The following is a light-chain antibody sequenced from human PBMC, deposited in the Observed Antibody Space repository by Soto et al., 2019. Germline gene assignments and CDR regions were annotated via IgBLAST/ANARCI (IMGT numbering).Light chain of an antibody. CDR3: AAWDDSLNGPV. CDR1: SSNVGSNS. Sequence: QPVLTQPPSASGTPGQRVTISCSGSSSNVGSNSVNWYLQLPGTAPKLLIFGNIERPSGVPDRFSGSRSGTSASLAISGLQSGDEADYYCAAWDDSLNGPVFGGGTKLTVL. V-gene: IGLV1-44*01. CDR2: GNI. J-gene: IGLJ3*02.